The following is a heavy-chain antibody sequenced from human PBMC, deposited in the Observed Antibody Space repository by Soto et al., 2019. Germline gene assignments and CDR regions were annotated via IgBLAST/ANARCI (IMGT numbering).Heavy chain of an antibody. D-gene: IGHD5-18*01. J-gene: IGHJ4*02. V-gene: IGHV3-30*03. Sequence: QVQLVESGGGVVQPGRSLRLSCAASGFTFSSYGMHWVRQAPGKGLEWVAVISYDGSNKYYADSVKGRFTISRDNSKNTLYLQMNSLRAEDTAVYYCATVDTAMVTDYWGQGTLVTVSS. CDR1: GFTFSSYG. CDR2: ISYDGSNK. CDR3: ATVDTAMVTDY.